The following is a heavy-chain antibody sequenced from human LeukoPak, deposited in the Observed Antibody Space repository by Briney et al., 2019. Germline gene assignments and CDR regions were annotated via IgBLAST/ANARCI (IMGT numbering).Heavy chain of an antibody. V-gene: IGHV3-53*01. D-gene: IGHD3-10*01. Sequence: GGSLRLSCAASGFTVSDNYMSWVRLAPGKGLEWVSVIYSGGSTYYADSVEGRFTISRDNAKNSLYLQMNSLRAEDTAVYYCARDGSGWDYWGQGTLVTVSS. CDR2: IYSGGST. J-gene: IGHJ4*02. CDR1: GFTVSDNY. CDR3: ARDGSGWDY.